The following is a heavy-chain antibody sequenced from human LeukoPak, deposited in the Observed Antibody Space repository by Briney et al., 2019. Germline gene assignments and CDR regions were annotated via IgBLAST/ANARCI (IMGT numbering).Heavy chain of an antibody. Sequence: GGSLGLSCAASGFTFSSYGMHWVRQAPGKGLEWVAVIWYDGNNRNYADSVKGRFTISRDNSKNTLYLQMSSLRAEDTAVYYCARPPTAMVTVGIDYWGQGTLVTVSS. CDR2: IWYDGNNR. D-gene: IGHD5-18*01. V-gene: IGHV3-33*01. CDR3: ARPPTAMVTVGIDY. CDR1: GFTFSSYG. J-gene: IGHJ4*02.